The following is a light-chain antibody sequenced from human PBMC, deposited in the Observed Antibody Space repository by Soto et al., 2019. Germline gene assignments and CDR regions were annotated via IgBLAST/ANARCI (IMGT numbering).Light chain of an antibody. J-gene: IGKJ1*01. Sequence: DIQMTQSPSTLSASVGDRVTITCRARQSISSWLAWYQQNPGKAPKLLIYDASSLESGVPSRFSGSGSGTEFTLTISSLQPDDVATYYCQQYKSYPWTFGQGTKVEIK. CDR2: DAS. CDR1: QSISSW. V-gene: IGKV1-5*01. CDR3: QQYKSYPWT.